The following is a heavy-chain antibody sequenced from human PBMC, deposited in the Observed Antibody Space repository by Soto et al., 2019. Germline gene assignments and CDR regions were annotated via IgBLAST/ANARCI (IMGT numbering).Heavy chain of an antibody. Sequence: SETLSLTCTVSGGSITSYYWSWIRQPPGKGLEWIGYIYYSGSTNYNPSLKSRVTISVDTSKNQFSLKLSSVTAADTAVYYCASLNYDFWSGYSHYAEYFQHWGQGTLVTVSS. J-gene: IGHJ1*01. CDR3: ASLNYDFWSGYSHYAEYFQH. D-gene: IGHD3-3*01. CDR2: IYYSGST. CDR1: GGSITSYY. V-gene: IGHV4-59*01.